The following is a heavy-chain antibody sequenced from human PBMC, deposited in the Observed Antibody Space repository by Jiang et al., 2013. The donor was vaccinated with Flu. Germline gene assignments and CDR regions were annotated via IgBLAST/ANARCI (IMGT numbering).Heavy chain of an antibody. J-gene: IGHJ4*02. D-gene: IGHD3-22*01. Sequence: SGAEVKKPGASVKVSCKASGYTFTGYYMHWVRQAPGQRLEWMGWINPNSGGTDYAQKFQGRVTMTRDTSISTAYMELGRLRSDDTAVYYCARDLRRYNDSRGPLDYWGQGTLVTVSS. CDR2: INPNSGGT. CDR3: ARDLRRYNDSRGPLDY. V-gene: IGHV1-2*02. CDR1: GYTFTGYY.